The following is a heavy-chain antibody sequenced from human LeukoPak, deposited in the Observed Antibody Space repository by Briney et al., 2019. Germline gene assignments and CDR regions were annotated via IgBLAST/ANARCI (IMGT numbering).Heavy chain of an antibody. CDR1: GFTFSSYG. CDR2: ISYDGSNK. D-gene: IGHD6-13*01. CDR3: ARDFWAAAAGFFDY. Sequence: GGSLRLSCAASGFTFSSYGMHWVRQAPGKGLEWVAVISYDGSNKYYADSVKGRFTISRDNSKNTLYLQMNSLRAEDTAVYYCARDFWAAAAGFFDYWGQGTLVTVSS. J-gene: IGHJ4*02. V-gene: IGHV3-30*03.